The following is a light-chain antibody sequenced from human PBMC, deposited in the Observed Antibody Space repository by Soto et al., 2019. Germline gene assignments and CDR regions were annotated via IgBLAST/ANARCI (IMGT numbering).Light chain of an antibody. V-gene: IGKV1-39*01. CDR2: ATS. CDR1: RNVRIY. J-gene: IGKJ5*01. CDR3: QQSYKMPS. Sequence: EIPLTQSPSSLAASVVDRLTLPVRASRNVRIYLNWYQHKPGKGPTLLIHATSNLQIGVPSRFSGSGSGTEFTLTISSLEPEDFGTYYCQQSYKMPSFGQGTRLEIK.